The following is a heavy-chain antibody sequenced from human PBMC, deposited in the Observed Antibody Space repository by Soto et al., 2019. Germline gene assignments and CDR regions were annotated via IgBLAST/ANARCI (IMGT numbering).Heavy chain of an antibody. D-gene: IGHD3-3*01. Sequence: LRLSCAVSGFSFGNYWMSWVRQAPGKGLEWLASIKEDGSERYYLDSVKGRFTISRDNAKDSLSLQMNSLRGEDTAFYYCARDVGPVTIFGEALSGYFDFWGQGTLVTVSS. CDR2: IKEDGSER. CDR3: ARDVGPVTIFGEALSGYFDF. J-gene: IGHJ4*02. CDR1: GFSFGNYW. V-gene: IGHV3-7*03.